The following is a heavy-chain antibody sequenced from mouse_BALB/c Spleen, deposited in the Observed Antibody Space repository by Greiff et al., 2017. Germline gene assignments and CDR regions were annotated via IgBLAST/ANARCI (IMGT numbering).Heavy chain of an antibody. V-gene: IGHV1-67*01. CDR2: ISTYYGNT. J-gene: IGHJ3*01. Sequence: VMLVESGPELVRPGVSVKISCKGSSYTFTDYAMHWVKQSHAKSLEWIGVISTYYGNTNYNQKFKGKATMTVDKSSSTAYMELARLTSEDSAVYYCALITTATTFAYWGQGTLVTVSA. CDR3: ALITTATTFAY. CDR1: SYTFTDYA. D-gene: IGHD1-2*01.